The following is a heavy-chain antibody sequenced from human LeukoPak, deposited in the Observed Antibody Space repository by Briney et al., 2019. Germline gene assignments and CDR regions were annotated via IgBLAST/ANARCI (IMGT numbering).Heavy chain of an antibody. D-gene: IGHD3-10*01. CDR3: ARGRFGELRRGFDY. CDR2: IYYSGST. Sequence: SETLSLTCTVSGGSLSSYYWSWIRQPPGKGLGWIGYIYYSGSTNYNPSLKSRVPISVDTSKNQFSLKLSSVTAADTAVYCCARGRFGELRRGFDYWGQGTLVTVSS. V-gene: IGHV4-59*01. J-gene: IGHJ4*02. CDR1: GGSLSSYY.